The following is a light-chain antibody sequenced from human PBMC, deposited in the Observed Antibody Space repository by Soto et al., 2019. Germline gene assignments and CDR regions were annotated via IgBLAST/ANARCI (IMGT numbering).Light chain of an antibody. V-gene: IGLV2-11*01. CDR1: SSDVGGFNS. J-gene: IGLJ1*01. CDR3: CSYAGSYIYV. CDR2: DVS. Sequence: QSALTQPRSVSGSPGQSVTISCTGTSSDVGGFNSVSWYQQHPGKAPKVIIYDVSNRPSGVPDRFSGSKSGNTASLTISGLQAEDEADYYCCSYAGSYIYVFGTGTKVTVL.